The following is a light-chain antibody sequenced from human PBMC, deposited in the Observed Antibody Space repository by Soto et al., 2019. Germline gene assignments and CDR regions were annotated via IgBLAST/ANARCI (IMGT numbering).Light chain of an antibody. J-gene: IGLJ1*01. CDR2: TDN. CDR1: SSNNGKNT. V-gene: IGLV1-44*01. Sequence: QSVLAEPPAGSGSPWQRVTIPCSGNSSNNGKNTVSWYQQLPGAAPQPLISTDNQRPSGVPDRFSGSKSGTSASLAISGLQSEDEADYYCAAWDNSLNGHGFGTGTKVTVL. CDR3: AAWDNSLNGHG.